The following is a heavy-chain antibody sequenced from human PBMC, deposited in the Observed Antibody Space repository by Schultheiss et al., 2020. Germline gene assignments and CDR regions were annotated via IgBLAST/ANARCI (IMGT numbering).Heavy chain of an antibody. J-gene: IGHJ3*01. D-gene: IGHD3-10*01. Sequence: SETLSLTCAVYGGSFSGYYWSWIRQPPGKGLEWIGEINHSGSTNYNPSLKSRVTISVDTSKNQFSLKLSSVTAADTAVYYCAKDLYRVTVRPAFDLWGQGTMVTVSS. CDR1: GGSFSGYY. CDR3: AKDLYRVTVRPAFDL. CDR2: INHSGST. V-gene: IGHV4-34*01.